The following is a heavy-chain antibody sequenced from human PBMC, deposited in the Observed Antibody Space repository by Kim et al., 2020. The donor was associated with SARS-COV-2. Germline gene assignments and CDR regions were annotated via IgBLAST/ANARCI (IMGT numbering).Heavy chain of an antibody. Sequence: ASVKVSCKASGYTFTSYHVHWVRQAPGQGLEWMGIIAPGAGTTSYAQKFQGRVTVTRDTSTSTVYMELSSLTFDDTAVYFCAREGGDITSSEVDYWGQGTLVTVSS. CDR2: IAPGAGTT. V-gene: IGHV1-46*01. CDR1: GYTFTSYH. CDR3: AREGGDITSSEVDY. J-gene: IGHJ4*02. D-gene: IGHD2-2*01.